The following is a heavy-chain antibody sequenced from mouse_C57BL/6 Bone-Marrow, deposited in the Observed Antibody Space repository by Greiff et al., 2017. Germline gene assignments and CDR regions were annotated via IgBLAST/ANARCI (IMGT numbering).Heavy chain of an antibody. CDR2: IYPRSGNH. CDR1: GYTFTSYG. CDR3: ARYDDYDRFAY. Sequence: QVQLKQSGAELARPGASVKLSCKASGYTFTSYGISWVKQRTGQGLEWIGEIYPRSGNHYYNEKFKGKATLTADKSSSTAYMELRSLTSEDSAVYFCARYDDYDRFAYWGQGTLVTVSA. V-gene: IGHV1-81*01. J-gene: IGHJ3*01. D-gene: IGHD2-4*01.